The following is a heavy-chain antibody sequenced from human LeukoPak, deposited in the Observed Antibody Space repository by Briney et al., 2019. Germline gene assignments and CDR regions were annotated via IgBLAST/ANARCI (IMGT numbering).Heavy chain of an antibody. CDR1: GYSFTNYW. D-gene: IGHD4-17*01. CDR2: IDPRDSYT. CDR3: ATGASKVTTDFANY. V-gene: IGHV5-10-1*01. J-gene: IGHJ4*02. Sequence: GESLTISCKGSGYSFTNYWISWVRQMPGKGLEWMGRIDPRDSYTKYSPSFEGHVTISVDRSISSAFLQWNSLKASDSAMYCCATGASKVTTDFANYWGQGTQVAVSS.